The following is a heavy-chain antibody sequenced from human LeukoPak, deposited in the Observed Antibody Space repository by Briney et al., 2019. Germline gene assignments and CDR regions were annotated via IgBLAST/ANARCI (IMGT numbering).Heavy chain of an antibody. J-gene: IGHJ4*02. CDR3: ARLPYSYGSFFDY. V-gene: IGHV4-39*01. D-gene: IGHD5-18*01. Sequence: XPXGXGLXWXGSIYYSGSTYYNPPLKSRVTISVDTSKNQFSLKLSSVTAADTAVYYCARLPYSYGSFFDYWGQGTLVTVSS. CDR2: IYYSGST.